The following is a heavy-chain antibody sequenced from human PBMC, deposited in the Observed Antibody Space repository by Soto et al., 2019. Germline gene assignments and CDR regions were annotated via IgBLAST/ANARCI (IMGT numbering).Heavy chain of an antibody. CDR3: AKITGKETAMVTCAFDI. D-gene: IGHD5-18*01. J-gene: IGHJ3*02. CDR1: GFPVSSYC. Sequence: RLDCGASGFPVSSYCTHGVRQPPSQGPVWVAVISYDGSNKYYADSVKGRFTISRDNSKNTLYLQMNSLRAEDTAVYYCAKITGKETAMVTCAFDISGQGTMLTV. CDR2: ISYDGSNK. V-gene: IGHV3-30*18.